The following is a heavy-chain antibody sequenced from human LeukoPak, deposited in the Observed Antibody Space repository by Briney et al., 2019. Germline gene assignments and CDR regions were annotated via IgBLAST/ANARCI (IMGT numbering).Heavy chain of an antibody. CDR2: ISHRDSTT. CDR3: TRDPNYPTYSSGWYH. V-gene: IGHV3-48*04. J-gene: IGHJ4*02. D-gene: IGHD6-19*01. CDR1: GFTFSDFT. Sequence: TGGSLRLSCAASGFTFSDFTMNWVRQAPGKGLEWVSYISHRDSTTSYSESVRGRFTISKDNAKNSLYLQMNSLRAEDTAIYYCTRDPNYPTYSSGWYHWGQGTLVTVSS.